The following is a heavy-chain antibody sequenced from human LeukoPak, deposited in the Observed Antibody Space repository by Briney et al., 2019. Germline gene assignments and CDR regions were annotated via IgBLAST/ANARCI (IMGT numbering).Heavy chain of an antibody. Sequence: ASVKVSCKASGYTFTGYYMHWVRQAPGQGLEWMGWINPNSGGTNYAQKFQGRVTMTRDTSISTAYMELSRLRSDDTAVYYCARGGRGGLFQQRGYYYMDVWGKGTTVTVSS. J-gene: IGHJ6*03. D-gene: IGHD3-10*01. V-gene: IGHV1-2*02. CDR2: INPNSGGT. CDR3: ARGGRGGLFQQRGYYYMDV. CDR1: GYTFTGYY.